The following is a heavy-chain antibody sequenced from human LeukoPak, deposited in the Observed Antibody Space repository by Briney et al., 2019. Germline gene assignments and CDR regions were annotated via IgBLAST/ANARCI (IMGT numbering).Heavy chain of an antibody. Sequence: GASVKVSCKASGYTFTGHYVHWLRQAPGQSLEWMGWISPNSGDTHYVQSFQGRVTMASDTSISTAYMELTRLTSDDTAVYYCARGAYGGNADAFDIWGQGTLVTVSS. V-gene: IGHV1-2*02. CDR2: ISPNSGDT. CDR1: GYTFTGHY. D-gene: IGHD4-23*01. CDR3: ARGAYGGNADAFDI. J-gene: IGHJ3*02.